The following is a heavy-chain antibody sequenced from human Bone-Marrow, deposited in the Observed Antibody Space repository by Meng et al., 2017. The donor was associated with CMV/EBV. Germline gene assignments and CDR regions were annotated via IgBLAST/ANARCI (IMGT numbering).Heavy chain of an antibody. V-gene: IGHV5-51*01. CDR3: ARPGSSGNGCFYYYGLDV. J-gene: IGHJ6*02. D-gene: IGHD3-22*01. Sequence: GESLKISCKASGYSFSTYWIGWVRQMPGRGLEWMGFIYPGDSYSRINPSFRGQVTISADKSTSTGYLQWSSLKASDTDMYYCARPGSSGNGCFYYYGLDVWGQGTRVTGSS. CDR2: IYPGDSYS. CDR1: GYSFSTYW.